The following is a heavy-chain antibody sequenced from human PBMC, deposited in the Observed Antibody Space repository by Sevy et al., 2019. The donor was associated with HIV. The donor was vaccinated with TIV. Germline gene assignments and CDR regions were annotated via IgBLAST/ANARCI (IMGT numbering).Heavy chain of an antibody. J-gene: IGHJ4*02. Sequence: SQTLSLTCAISGDTVSSDSAAWNWIRQSPARGLEWLGRAYYRSTWHKDYATSLNSRMTINPDTSKNQFSLQLNSVTPDDTAVYFCARDHNFVLDYWAQGILVTVSS. CDR3: ARDHNFVLDY. V-gene: IGHV6-1*01. CDR2: AYYRSTWHK. D-gene: IGHD1-20*01. CDR1: GDTVSSDSAA.